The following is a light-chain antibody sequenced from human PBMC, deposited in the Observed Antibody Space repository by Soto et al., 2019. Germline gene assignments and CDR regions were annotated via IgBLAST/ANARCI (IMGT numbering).Light chain of an antibody. CDR3: QQYGGSPYT. J-gene: IGKJ2*01. Sequence: EIVLTQSPGTLSLSPGERATLSCRASQSVRSNYLAWYQQKPGQAPRLLIYGASSRVTGIPDRFSGTGSGTDFTVTISRLEPEDFAVYYCQQYGGSPYTFGQGTKLEIK. V-gene: IGKV3-20*01. CDR2: GAS. CDR1: QSVRSNY.